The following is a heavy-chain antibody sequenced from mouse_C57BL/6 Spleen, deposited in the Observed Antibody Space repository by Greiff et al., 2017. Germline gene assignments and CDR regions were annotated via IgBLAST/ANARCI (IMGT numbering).Heavy chain of an antibody. D-gene: IGHD2-14*01. Sequence: EVQVVESGGGLVKPGGSLKLSCAASGFTFSDYGMHWVRQAPEKGLEWVAYISSGSSTIYYADTVKGRFTITGDNAKNTLFLQMTSLRSEDTAIYYCARRRYYYIGYWGQGTTLAVSS. V-gene: IGHV5-17*01. CDR1: GFTFSDYG. J-gene: IGHJ2*01. CDR3: ARRRYYYIGY. CDR2: ISSGSSTI.